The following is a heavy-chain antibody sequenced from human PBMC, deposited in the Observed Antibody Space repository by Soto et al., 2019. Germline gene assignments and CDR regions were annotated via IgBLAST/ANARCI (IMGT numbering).Heavy chain of an antibody. CDR2: IAYDGNNK. V-gene: IGHV3-30*03. Sequence: SLRLSCAASGFTFSRYGMHWVRQAPGKGLEWVALIAYDGNNKNYAASVRGRFTISRDKSKNTLDLQMDSLRPEDTAVYYCARDTSIAAAGGTRYFDYWGQGTPVTVSS. D-gene: IGHD6-13*01. CDR3: ARDTSIAAAGGTRYFDY. CDR1: GFTFSRYG. J-gene: IGHJ4*02.